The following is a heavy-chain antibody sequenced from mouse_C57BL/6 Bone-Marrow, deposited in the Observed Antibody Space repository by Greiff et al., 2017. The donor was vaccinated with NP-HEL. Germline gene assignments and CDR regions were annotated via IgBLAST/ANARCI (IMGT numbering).Heavy chain of an antibody. CDR1: DSEVFPIAF. CDR2: ILPSIGRT. J-gene: IGHJ2*01. D-gene: IGHD1-1*02. CDR3: AAGNYFDD. V-gene: IGHV15-2*01. Sequence: QVQLQQSGSELRSPGSSVKLSCKDFDSEVFPIAFMCWVRQKPGHGFEWIGGILPSIGRTTYGEMFEDKATSDADTLSNTAYMELNSLTSEDSGVYYCAAGNYFDDWGQGTTLTVAS.